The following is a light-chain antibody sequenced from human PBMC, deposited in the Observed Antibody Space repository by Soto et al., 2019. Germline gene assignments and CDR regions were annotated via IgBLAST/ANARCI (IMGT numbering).Light chain of an antibody. CDR2: DVT. CDR3: STYTSTSTR. Sequence: QSALTQPASVSGSPGQSITISCTGTSSDVGGYKYVSWYQLHPGTDPKLVIYDVTKRPSGVSTRFSGSKSGNTASLTISGLQAEDEADYFCSTYTSTSTRFGTVPKVTVL. CDR1: SSDVGGYKY. V-gene: IGLV2-14*01. J-gene: IGLJ1*01.